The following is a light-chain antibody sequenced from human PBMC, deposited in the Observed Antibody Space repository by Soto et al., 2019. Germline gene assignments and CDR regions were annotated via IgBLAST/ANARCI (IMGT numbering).Light chain of an antibody. J-gene: IGLJ1*01. CDR1: SSDVGGYNY. CDR3: SSYTSSSTLV. CDR2: EVS. V-gene: IGLV2-14*01. Sequence: QSVLTQPASVSGSPGQSITISCTGTSSDVGGYNYVSWYQQHPGKAPKLMIYEVSNRPSGVSNRFSGSKSGNTASLTISGLQAADEADYYCSSYTSSSTLVFGTGTKLTVL.